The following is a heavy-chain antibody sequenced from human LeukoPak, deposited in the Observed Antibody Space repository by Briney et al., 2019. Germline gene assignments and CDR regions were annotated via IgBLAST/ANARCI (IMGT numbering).Heavy chain of an antibody. CDR1: GGSFSGYY. CDR3: ARRGSSREKRVGFDY. J-gene: IGHJ4*02. CDR2: INHSGST. Sequence: KTSETLSLTCAVYGGSFSGYYWSWIRQPPGKGLEWIGEINHSGSTNYNPSLKSRVTISVDTSKNQFSLKLSSVTAADTAVYYCARRGSSREKRVGFDYWGQGTLVTVSS. D-gene: IGHD6-13*01. V-gene: IGHV4-34*01.